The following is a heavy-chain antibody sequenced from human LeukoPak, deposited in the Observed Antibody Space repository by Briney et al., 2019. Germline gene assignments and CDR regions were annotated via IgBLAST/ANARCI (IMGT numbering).Heavy chain of an antibody. J-gene: IGHJ4*02. CDR3: ARGEAAGPPDY. V-gene: IGHV1-18*01. Sequence: ASVKVSCKASGYIFTSYGISWVRQAPGQGLEWMGWINTYNGNTKYAQKVQGRVTMTTDTSTSTAYKEVRSLRSDDTAVYYCARGEAAGPPDYWGQGTLVTVSS. D-gene: IGHD6-13*01. CDR1: GYIFTSYG. CDR2: INTYNGNT.